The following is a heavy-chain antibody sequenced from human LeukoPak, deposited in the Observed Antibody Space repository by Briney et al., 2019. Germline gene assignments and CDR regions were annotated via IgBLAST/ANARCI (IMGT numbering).Heavy chain of an antibody. CDR2: IYYSGST. D-gene: IGHD2-15*01. V-gene: IGHV4-61*01. CDR3: ARDRGRGYCSGGSCPRRSWFDP. Sequence: SETLSLTCTVSGGSVSSGSYYWSWIRQPTGKGLEWIGYIYYSGSTNYNPSLKSRVTISVDTSKNQFSLKLSSVTAADTAVYYCARDRGRGYCSGGSCPRRSWFDPWGQGTLVTVSS. J-gene: IGHJ5*02. CDR1: GGSVSSGSYY.